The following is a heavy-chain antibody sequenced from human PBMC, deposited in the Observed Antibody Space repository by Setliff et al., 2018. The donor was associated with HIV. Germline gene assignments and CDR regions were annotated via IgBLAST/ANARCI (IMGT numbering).Heavy chain of an antibody. J-gene: IGHJ6*03. CDR2: IIPILCVA. CDR1: RSTFNSHT. D-gene: IGHD3-3*01. V-gene: IGHV1-69*02. Sequence: SVKVSCKASRSTFNSHTINWVRQAPGQGLDWMGRIIPILCVANYAQRFQGKVTITADKSTSTAYTELTSLRFDDTAMYYCVRGVQSPPHYSYYYMDVWGEGTMVTVSS. CDR3: VRGVQSPPHYSYYYMDV.